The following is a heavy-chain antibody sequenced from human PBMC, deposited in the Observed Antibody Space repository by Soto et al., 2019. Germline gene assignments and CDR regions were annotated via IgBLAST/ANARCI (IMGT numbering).Heavy chain of an antibody. CDR1: GGSVSSGSYY. CDR3: ARVGWFGELLSLIPDY. V-gene: IGHV4-61*01. J-gene: IGHJ4*02. CDR2: IYYSGST. D-gene: IGHD3-10*01. Sequence: QVQLQESGPGLVKPSETLSLTCTVSGGSVSSGSYYWSWIRQPPGKGLEWIGYIYYSGSTNYNPSLKSRVTIAVGTSKNQFSLKLGSVTAADTGVYYCARVGWFGELLSLIPDYWGQGTLVTVSS.